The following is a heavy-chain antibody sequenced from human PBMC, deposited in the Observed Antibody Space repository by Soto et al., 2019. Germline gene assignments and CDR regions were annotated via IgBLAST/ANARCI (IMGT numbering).Heavy chain of an antibody. Sequence: QVQLVQSGAEVKKPGASVKVSCKASGYTFTSYDINWVRQATGQGLEWMGWMNPNSGNTGYAQKVQGRVTMTRNTSITTAYMEGSSLRSDDTAVYSCARGGYNWNYRGGGYGMDVWGQGTTVTVSS. D-gene: IGHD1-7*01. CDR3: ARGGYNWNYRGGGYGMDV. CDR1: GYTFTSYD. CDR2: MNPNSGNT. V-gene: IGHV1-8*01. J-gene: IGHJ6*02.